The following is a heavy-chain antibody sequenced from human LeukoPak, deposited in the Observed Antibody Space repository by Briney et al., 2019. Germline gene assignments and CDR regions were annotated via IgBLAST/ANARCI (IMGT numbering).Heavy chain of an antibody. D-gene: IGHD2-2*01. CDR2: IYPGDSDT. CDR3: ARLRLTDIVVVPAAMGGGWFDP. J-gene: IGHJ5*02. Sequence: GASLKISCKGSGYSFTSYWIGWVRQMPGKGLEWMGIIYPGDSDTRYSPSFQGQVTISADKSISTAYLQWSSLKASDTAMYYCARLRLTDIVVVPAAMGGGWFDPWGQGTLVTVSS. V-gene: IGHV5-51*01. CDR1: GYSFTSYW.